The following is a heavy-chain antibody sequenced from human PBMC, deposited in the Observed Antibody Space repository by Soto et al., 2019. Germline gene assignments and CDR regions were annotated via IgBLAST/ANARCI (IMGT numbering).Heavy chain of an antibody. D-gene: IGHD1-20*01. V-gene: IGHV3-33*01. J-gene: IGHJ4*02. CDR3: VRTACVINNCSYRGVR. Sequence: QGQLVESGGGVVQPGRSLRLSCVASGFDFKTYGMHWVRQPPGKGLEGVAVIGFDGTNIHYSDSVRGRFSISRDNSENTVSLQMNSLRVEDTALYYCVRTACVINNCSYRGVRWGQGTLVTV. CDR1: GFDFKTYG. CDR2: IGFDGTNI.